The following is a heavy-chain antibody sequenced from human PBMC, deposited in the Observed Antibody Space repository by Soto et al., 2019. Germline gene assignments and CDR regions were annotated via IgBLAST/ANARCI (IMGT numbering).Heavy chain of an antibody. V-gene: IGHV4-31*03. CDR3: ARVNHYYDSSGYNDY. D-gene: IGHD3-22*01. Sequence: TSETLSLTCTVSGGSISSGGYYWSWIRQHPGKGLEWIGYIYYSGSTYYNPSLKSRVTISVDTSKNQFSLKLSSVTAADTAVYYCARVNHYYDSSGYNDYWGQGTLVTVSS. CDR2: IYYSGST. CDR1: GGSISSGGYY. J-gene: IGHJ4*02.